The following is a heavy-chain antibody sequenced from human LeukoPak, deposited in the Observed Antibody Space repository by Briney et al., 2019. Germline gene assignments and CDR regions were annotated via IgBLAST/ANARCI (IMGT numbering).Heavy chain of an antibody. CDR2: IIPILGIA. V-gene: IGHV1-69*04. Sequence: SVKVSCKASGGTFSSYAISWVRQAPGQRLEWMGRIIPILGIANYAQKFQGRVTITADKSTSTAYMELSSLRSEDTAVYYCARGGDCSGGSCYGMDVWGQGTTVTVSS. J-gene: IGHJ6*02. CDR1: GGTFSSYA. CDR3: ARGGDCSGGSCYGMDV. D-gene: IGHD2-15*01.